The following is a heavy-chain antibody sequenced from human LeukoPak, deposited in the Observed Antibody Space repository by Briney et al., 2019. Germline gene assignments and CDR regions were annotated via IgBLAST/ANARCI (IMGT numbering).Heavy chain of an antibody. V-gene: IGHV3-21*01. CDR1: GFTSNSYS. CDR2: ITSGSTNV. J-gene: IGHJ4*01. CDR3: ARGLSYSSSYPLGY. Sequence: PGGSLRLSCAASGFTSNSYSMTWVRQAPGKGLEWLLCITSGSTNVYYADSVQGRFPFSRDHAKNSLFLQMNSLRAEDTAVYYWARGLSYSSSYPLGYWGHGTLVTVSS. D-gene: IGHD6-6*01.